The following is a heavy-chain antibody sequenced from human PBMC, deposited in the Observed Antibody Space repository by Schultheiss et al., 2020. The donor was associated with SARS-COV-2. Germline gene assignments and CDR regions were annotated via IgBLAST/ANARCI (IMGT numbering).Heavy chain of an antibody. V-gene: IGHV3-13*01. CDR2: IGTAGDT. CDR3: ARDSGWYYFDY. Sequence: GGSLRLSCAASGFTFSSYDMHWVRQATGKGLEWVSAIGTAGDTYYPGSVKGRFTISRDNAKNSLYLQMNSLRAEDTAVYYCARDSGWYYFDYWGQGTLVTVSS. D-gene: IGHD6-19*01. CDR1: GFTFSSYD. J-gene: IGHJ4*02.